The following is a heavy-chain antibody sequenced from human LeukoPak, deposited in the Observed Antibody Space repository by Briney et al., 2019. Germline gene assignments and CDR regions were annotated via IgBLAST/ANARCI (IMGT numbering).Heavy chain of an antibody. D-gene: IGHD1-26*01. J-gene: IGHJ4*02. Sequence: SVKVSCKASGYTFTGYYMHWVRQAPGQGLEWMGRIIPILGIANYAQKFQGRVTITADKSTSTAYMELSSLRSEDTAVYYCARDLSSGSYPDYWGQGTLVTVSS. CDR2: IIPILGIA. CDR3: ARDLSSGSYPDY. V-gene: IGHV1-69*04. CDR1: GYTFTGYY.